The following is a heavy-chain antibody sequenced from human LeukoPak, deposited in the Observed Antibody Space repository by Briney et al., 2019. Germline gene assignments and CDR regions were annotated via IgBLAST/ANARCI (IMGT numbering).Heavy chain of an antibody. CDR2: ISWNSNSM. J-gene: IGHJ4*02. CDR1: GFSFDDYA. CDR3: ARDPYVSNFDY. V-gene: IGHV3-9*01. D-gene: IGHD3-10*02. Sequence: PGGSLRLSCVASGFSFDDYAMHWVRQGPGKGLEWVSGISWNSNSMGYADSVKGRFTISRDNAQNSLYLHMHSLRVEDTAVYYCARDPYVSNFDYWGQGTLVTVSS.